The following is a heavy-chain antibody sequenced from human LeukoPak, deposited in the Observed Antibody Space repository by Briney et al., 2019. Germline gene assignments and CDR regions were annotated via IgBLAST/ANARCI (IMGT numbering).Heavy chain of an antibody. D-gene: IGHD3-22*01. J-gene: IGHJ2*01. V-gene: IGHV1-46*01. CDR1: GYTFTGYY. CDR2: INPNDGTT. Sequence: ASVTVSCKASGYTFTGYYIHWVRQAPGQGLEWVGVINPNDGTTTYAQRFQGRVTMTRDTGASTVYMELSSVRSEDTAVYYCARDHRTESDGYYFVNELWYFDLWGRGTLVTVSS. CDR3: ARDHRTESDGYYFVNELWYFDL.